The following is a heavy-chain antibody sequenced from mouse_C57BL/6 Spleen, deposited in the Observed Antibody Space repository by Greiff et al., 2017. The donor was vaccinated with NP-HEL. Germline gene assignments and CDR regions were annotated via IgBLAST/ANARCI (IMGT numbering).Heavy chain of an antibody. Sequence: EVHLVESGGGLVQPGGSLKLSCAASGFTFSDYYMYWVRQTPEKRLEWVAYISNGGGSTYYPDTVKGRFTISRDNAKNTLYLQMSRLKSEDTAMYYCAREGNGSSYVRYFDVWGTGTTVTVSS. CDR1: GFTFSDYY. V-gene: IGHV5-12*01. CDR2: ISNGGGST. D-gene: IGHD1-1*01. J-gene: IGHJ1*03. CDR3: AREGNGSSYVRYFDV.